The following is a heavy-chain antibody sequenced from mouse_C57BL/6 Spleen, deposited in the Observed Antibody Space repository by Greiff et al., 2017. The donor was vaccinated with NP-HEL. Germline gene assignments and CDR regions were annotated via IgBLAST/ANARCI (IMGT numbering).Heavy chain of an antibody. D-gene: IGHD1-1*01. CDR2: IDPSDSYT. CDR1: GYTFTSYW. CDR3: ARRITTVVGGAMDY. V-gene: IGHV1-69*01. J-gene: IGHJ4*01. Sequence: QVQLQQPGAELVMPGASVKLSCKASGYTFTSYWMHWVKQRPGQGLEWIGEIDPSDSYTNYNQKFKGKSTLTVDKSSSTAYMQLSSLTSEDSAVYYCARRITTVVGGAMDYWGQGTSVTVSS.